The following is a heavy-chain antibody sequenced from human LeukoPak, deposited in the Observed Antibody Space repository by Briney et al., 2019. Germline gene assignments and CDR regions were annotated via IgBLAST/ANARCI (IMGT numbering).Heavy chain of an antibody. CDR1: GGTFSSYA. CDR3: ASSTPGAHCSSTSCLTPRIDY. CDR2: IIPIFGTA. Sequence: ASVKVSCKASGGTFSSYATSWVRQAPGQGLEWMGGIIPIFGTANYAQKFQSRVSITADESTSTAYMELSSLRSEDTAVYYCASSTPGAHCSSTSCLTPRIDYWGQGTLVTVSS. D-gene: IGHD2-2*01. V-gene: IGHV1-69*13. J-gene: IGHJ4*02.